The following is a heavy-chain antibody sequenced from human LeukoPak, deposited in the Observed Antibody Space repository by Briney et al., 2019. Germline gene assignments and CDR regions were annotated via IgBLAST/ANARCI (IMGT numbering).Heavy chain of an antibody. Sequence: GGSLRLSCAASGFAFTDYGMSWVRQAPGKGLEWVSGINWNGVRTEYADSVKGRVTISRGNANNSLFLEMNSLGAEDTGLYYCARGSSHYYYFFGMDVWGQGTTVTVSS. D-gene: IGHD3/OR15-3a*01. J-gene: IGHJ6*02. V-gene: IGHV3-20*04. CDR3: ARGSSHYYYFFGMDV. CDR2: INWNGVRT. CDR1: GFAFTDYG.